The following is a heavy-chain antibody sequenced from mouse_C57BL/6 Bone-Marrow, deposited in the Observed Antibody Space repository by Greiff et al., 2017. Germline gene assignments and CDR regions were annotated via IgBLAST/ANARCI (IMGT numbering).Heavy chain of an antibody. CDR2: IYPRSGNT. J-gene: IGHJ4*01. Sequence: LVESGAELARPEASVKLSCKASGYTFTSYGIRWVKQRTGQGLEWIGEIYPRSGNTYYNEQFKGQATLTADKSSSNAYMELRRLTSDDSAVLVSARNLPGIARDYWGQGTSVTGSS. CDR1: GYTFTSYG. CDR3: ARNLPGIARDY. V-gene: IGHV1-81*01. D-gene: IGHD4-1*01.